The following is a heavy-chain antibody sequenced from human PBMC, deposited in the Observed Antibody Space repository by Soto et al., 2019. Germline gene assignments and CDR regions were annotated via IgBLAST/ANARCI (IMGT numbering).Heavy chain of an antibody. Sequence: PSVTQSVTSAVSGGTIISYGWSWIRQNPGKGLEWIGYIYYSGSTNYNPSLKSRVTISVDTSKNQFSLKLSSVTAADTAVYYCARRYGGNFDSWGQGTLVTVSS. V-gene: IGHV4-59*01. CDR3: ARRYGGNFDS. CDR1: GGTIISYG. D-gene: IGHD1-26*01. J-gene: IGHJ4*02. CDR2: IYYSGST.